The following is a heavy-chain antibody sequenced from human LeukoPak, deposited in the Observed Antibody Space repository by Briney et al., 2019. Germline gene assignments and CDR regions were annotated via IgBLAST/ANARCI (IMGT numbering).Heavy chain of an antibody. Sequence: SETLSLTCTVSGDSISSYYWSWIRQPPGKGLEWIGYIYYSGSTNYNPSLKSRVTISVDTSKNQFSLKLSSVTAADTAVYYCARDSSGWYHWFDPWGQGTLVTVSS. CDR3: ARDSSGWYHWFDP. J-gene: IGHJ5*02. D-gene: IGHD6-19*01. CDR2: IYYSGST. V-gene: IGHV4-59*01. CDR1: GDSISSYY.